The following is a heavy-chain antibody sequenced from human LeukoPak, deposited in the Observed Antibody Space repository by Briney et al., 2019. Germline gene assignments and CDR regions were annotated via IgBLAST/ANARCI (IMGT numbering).Heavy chain of an antibody. Sequence: SETLSLTCAVYGGSFSGYYWSWIRQPPGKGLEWIGEINHSGSTNYNPSLKSRVTISVDTSKNQFSLKLSSVTAADTAVYYCARGSGSLYSFDYWGQGTLVTVSS. CDR1: GGSFSGYY. CDR3: ARGSGSLYSFDY. CDR2: INHSGST. V-gene: IGHV4-34*01. J-gene: IGHJ4*02. D-gene: IGHD1-26*01.